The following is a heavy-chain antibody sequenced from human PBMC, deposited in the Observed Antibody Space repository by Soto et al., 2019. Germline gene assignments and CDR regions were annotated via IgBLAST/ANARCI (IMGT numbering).Heavy chain of an antibody. V-gene: IGHV3-33*01. Sequence: QVQLVESGGGVVQPGRSLRLSCAASGFNFNNYGMHWVRQAPGKGLEWVAVIWNDGNGYYYANSVKGRFTISRDNSKNTLFLQMRSLRADGPAFYYRARRQNSPPTRGATSARGGMDGWGQGTTVTVSS. CDR1: GFNFNNYG. CDR3: ARRQNSPPTRGATSARGGMDG. CDR2: IWNDGNGY. D-gene: IGHD1-26*01. J-gene: IGHJ6*02.